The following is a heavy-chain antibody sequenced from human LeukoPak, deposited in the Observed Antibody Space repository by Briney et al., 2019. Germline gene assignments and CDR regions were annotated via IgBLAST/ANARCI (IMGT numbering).Heavy chain of an antibody. CDR1: GGTFSSYA. Sequence: ASVKVSCKASGGTFSSYAISWVRQAPGQGLEWMGGIIPIFGTANYAQKFQGRVTITADESTSTAYMELSSLRSEDTAVYYCARAQRWLQNHPVYFDYWGQGTLVTVSS. CDR3: ARAQRWLQNHPVYFDY. J-gene: IGHJ4*02. V-gene: IGHV1-69*13. CDR2: IIPIFGTA. D-gene: IGHD5-24*01.